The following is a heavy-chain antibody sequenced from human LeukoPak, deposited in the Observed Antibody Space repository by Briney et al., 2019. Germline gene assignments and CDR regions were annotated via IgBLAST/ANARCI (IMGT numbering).Heavy chain of an antibody. CDR1: GGSISSSSYY. J-gene: IGHJ4*02. Sequence: SETLSLTCTVSGGSISSSSYYWGWIRQPPGKGLEWIGSIYCSGSTYYNPSLKSRVTISVDTSKNQFSLKLSSVTAADTAVYYCARQTEWLRLLSFDYWGQGTLVTVSS. CDR3: ARQTEWLRLLSFDY. V-gene: IGHV4-39*01. CDR2: IYCSGST. D-gene: IGHD5-12*01.